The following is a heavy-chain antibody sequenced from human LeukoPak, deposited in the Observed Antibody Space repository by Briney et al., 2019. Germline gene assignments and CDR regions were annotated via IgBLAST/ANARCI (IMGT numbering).Heavy chain of an antibody. CDR3: ARDLPTAYYYYGMDV. Sequence: ASVKVSCKASGYTFTGYYMHWVRQAPGQGLEWMRWINPNSGGTNYAQKFQGRVTMTRDTSISTAYMELSRLRSDDTAVYYCARDLPTAYYYYGMDVWGQGTTVTVSS. CDR2: INPNSGGT. J-gene: IGHJ6*02. D-gene: IGHD4-17*01. V-gene: IGHV1-2*02. CDR1: GYTFTGYY.